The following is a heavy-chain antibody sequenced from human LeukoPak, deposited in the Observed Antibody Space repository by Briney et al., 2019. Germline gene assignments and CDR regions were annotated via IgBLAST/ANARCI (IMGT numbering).Heavy chain of an antibody. J-gene: IGHJ4*02. V-gene: IGHV3-23*01. D-gene: IGHD2-2*01. Sequence: GSLLLSCAASGFTSSDYTMNWVRQAPGKGLEWVSGISVSDDSTYYADSVKGRFTMSRDNSNNMLYLQMNSLRAEDTAVYYCAKDRYCSSTNCPYDYWGQGTLVTVSS. CDR1: GFTSSDYT. CDR2: ISVSDDST. CDR3: AKDRYCSSTNCPYDY.